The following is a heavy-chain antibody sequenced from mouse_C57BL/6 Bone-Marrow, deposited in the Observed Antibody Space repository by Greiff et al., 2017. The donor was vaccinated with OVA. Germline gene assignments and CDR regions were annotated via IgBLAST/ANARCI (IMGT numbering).Heavy chain of an antibody. CDR3: ARMGLGQAWFAY. J-gene: IGHJ3*01. CDR1: GYAFSSSW. D-gene: IGHD3-3*01. Sequence: VKLVESGPELVKPGASVKISCKASGYAFSSSWMNWVKQRPGKGLEWIGRIYPGDGDTNYNGKFKGKATLTADKSSSTAYMQLSSLTSEDSAVYFCARMGLGQAWFAYWGQGTLVTVSA. V-gene: IGHV1-82*01. CDR2: IYPGDGDT.